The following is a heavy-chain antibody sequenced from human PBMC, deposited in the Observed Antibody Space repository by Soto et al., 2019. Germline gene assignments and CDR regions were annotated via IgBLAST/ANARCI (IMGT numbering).Heavy chain of an antibody. V-gene: IGHV3-23*01. CDR1: GFTFSSYA. D-gene: IGHD2-2*01. Sequence: PGGSLRLSCAASGFTFSSYAMSWVRQAPGKGLEWVSAISGSGGSTYYADSVKGRFTISRDNSNNTLYLQMNSLRAEDTAVYHCAKVPAAPTYYYYYMDVWGKGTTVTVSS. J-gene: IGHJ6*03. CDR2: ISGSGGST. CDR3: AKVPAAPTYYYYYMDV.